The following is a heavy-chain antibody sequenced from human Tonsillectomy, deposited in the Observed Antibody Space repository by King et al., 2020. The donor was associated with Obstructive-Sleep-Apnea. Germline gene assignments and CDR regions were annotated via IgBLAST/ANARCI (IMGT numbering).Heavy chain of an antibody. CDR1: GGSSSSYY. Sequence: VQLQESGPGLVKPSETLSLTCTVSGGSSSSYYWSWIRQPPGKGLEWIASFYYSGSTDYNPSLKSRVTISVDTSKNQFSLKLSSVTAADTAVYYCARVYYYGSEDWYFDLWGRGTLVTLSS. CDR3: ARVYYYGSEDWYFDL. CDR2: FYYSGST. V-gene: IGHV4-59*01. J-gene: IGHJ2*01. D-gene: IGHD3-10*01.